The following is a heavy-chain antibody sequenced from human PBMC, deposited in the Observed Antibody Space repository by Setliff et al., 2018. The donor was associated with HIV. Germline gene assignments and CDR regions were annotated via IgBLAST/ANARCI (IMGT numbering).Heavy chain of an antibody. Sequence: ASVKVSCKASGYTLTSYGISWVRQAPGQGLEWMGWISAYNGNTNYAQKLQGRVTMTTDTSTSTAYMELRSLRSEDTAVYHCAREFHIAATDTRLANYFDYWGQGTLVTVSS. J-gene: IGHJ4*02. D-gene: IGHD6-13*01. CDR3: AREFHIAATDTRLANYFDY. CDR2: ISAYNGNT. CDR1: GYTLTSYG. V-gene: IGHV1-18*01.